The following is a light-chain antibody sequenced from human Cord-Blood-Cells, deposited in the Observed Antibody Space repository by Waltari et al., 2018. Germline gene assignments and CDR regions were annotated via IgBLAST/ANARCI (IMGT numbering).Light chain of an antibody. Sequence: QSALTQPASVSGSPGQSITISCTGTSSDVGGYNYVSWYQQHPGKARKLMIYDVSKRPAGVSIRFSGSKSGNTASLTISGLQAEDEADYYCSSYTSSSTYVVFGGGTKLTVL. CDR1: SSDVGGYNY. J-gene: IGLJ2*01. CDR3: SSYTSSSTYVV. CDR2: DVS. V-gene: IGLV2-14*01.